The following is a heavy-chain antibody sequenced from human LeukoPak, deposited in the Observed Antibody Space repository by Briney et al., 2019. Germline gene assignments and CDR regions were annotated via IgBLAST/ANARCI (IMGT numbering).Heavy chain of an antibody. CDR3: ARVQSRLSWFDP. V-gene: IGHV4-39*07. J-gene: IGHJ5*02. Sequence: SETLSPTCTVSGGSISSSSYYWGWIRQPPGKGLEWIGSIYYSGSTYYNPSLKSRVTISVDTSKNQFSLKLSSVTAADTAVYYCARVQSRLSWFDPWGQGTLVTVSS. CDR2: IYYSGST. CDR1: GGSISSSSYY.